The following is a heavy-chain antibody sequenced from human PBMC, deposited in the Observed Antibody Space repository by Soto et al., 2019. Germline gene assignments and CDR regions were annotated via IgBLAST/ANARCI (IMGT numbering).Heavy chain of an antibody. CDR3: ARGLSIHNGGGRYSRYGSAFDI. J-gene: IGHJ3*02. D-gene: IGHD2-8*01. CDR1: GYTFTSYY. Sequence: ASVKVSCKASGYTFTSYYMHWVRQAPGQGLEWMGIINPSGGSTSYAQKFQGRVTMTRNTSISTAYMELSSLRSEDTAVYYCARGLSIHNGGGRYSRYGSAFDIWGQGTMVTVSS. CDR2: INPSGGST. V-gene: IGHV1-46*01.